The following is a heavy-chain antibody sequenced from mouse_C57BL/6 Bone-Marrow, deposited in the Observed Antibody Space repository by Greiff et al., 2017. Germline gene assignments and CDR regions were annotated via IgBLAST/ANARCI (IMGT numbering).Heavy chain of an antibody. Sequence: QVQLQQSGAELARPGASVKLSCKASGYTFTSYGISWVKQRTGQGLEWIGEIYPRSGNTYYNEKFKGKATLTADKSSSTAYMELRSLTSEDSAVXFCIITTVVARYWYFDVWGTGTTVTVSS. CDR2: IYPRSGNT. V-gene: IGHV1-81*01. J-gene: IGHJ1*03. D-gene: IGHD1-1*01. CDR3: IITTVVARYWYFDV. CDR1: GYTFTSYG.